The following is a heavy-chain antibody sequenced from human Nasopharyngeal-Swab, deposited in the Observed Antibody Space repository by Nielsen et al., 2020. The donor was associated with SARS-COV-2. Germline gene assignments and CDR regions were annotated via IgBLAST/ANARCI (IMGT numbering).Heavy chain of an antibody. CDR2: IKKDGGEK. J-gene: IGHJ4*02. CDR1: GFTFSTFW. Sequence: GESLKISCAASGFTFSTFWMSWVRQAPGKGLEWVANIKKDGGEKNYVDSGKGRFTTSRDNAKNSLYLQMNSLRAEDTAVYYCVRDSGSYLGIDYWGQGTLVTVSS. CDR3: VRDSGSYLGIDY. V-gene: IGHV3-7*01. D-gene: IGHD1-26*01.